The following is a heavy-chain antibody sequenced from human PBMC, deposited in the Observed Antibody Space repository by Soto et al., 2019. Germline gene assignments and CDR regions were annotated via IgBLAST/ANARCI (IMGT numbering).Heavy chain of an antibody. CDR2: INHSGST. V-gene: IGHV4-34*01. CDR1: GGSFSGYY. J-gene: IGHJ6*03. D-gene: IGHD1-20*01. CDR3: ARESGIKDDYYYYMDV. Sequence: SETLSLTCAVYGGSFSGYYWSWIRQPPGKGLEWIGEINHSGSTNYNPSLKSRVTISVDTSKNQFSLKLSSVTAADTAVYYCARESGIKDDYYYYMDVWGKGTTVTVSS.